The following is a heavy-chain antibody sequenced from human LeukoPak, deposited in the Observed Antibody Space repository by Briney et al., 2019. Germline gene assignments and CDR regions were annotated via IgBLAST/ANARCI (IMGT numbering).Heavy chain of an antibody. V-gene: IGHV3-23*01. Sequence: AGGSLRLSCAASGFSFSTYGMSWVRQAPGKGLEWVSGISGSGGSRSSTDYADSVKGRFTISRDNPKNTLYLQMNSLRAEDTALYYCARDFPRPYYYDSSGYAFDIWGQGTMVTVSS. J-gene: IGHJ3*02. D-gene: IGHD3-22*01. CDR2: ISGSGGSRSST. CDR3: ARDFPRPYYYDSSGYAFDI. CDR1: GFSFSTYG.